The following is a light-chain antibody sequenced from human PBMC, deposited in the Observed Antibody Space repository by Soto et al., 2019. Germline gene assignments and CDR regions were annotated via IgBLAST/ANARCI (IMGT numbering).Light chain of an antibody. Sequence: DIVLTHSPGTLSLSPGERATLSCRASQSVSSNHLAWYQQKPGQAPRLLIYGGSSRATGIPVRFSGSGSETDFTLTITRLEPEDFAVYYCQQYSSSRTFGQGTKV. CDR2: GGS. J-gene: IGKJ1*01. CDR3: QQYSSSRT. V-gene: IGKV3-20*01. CDR1: QSVSSNH.